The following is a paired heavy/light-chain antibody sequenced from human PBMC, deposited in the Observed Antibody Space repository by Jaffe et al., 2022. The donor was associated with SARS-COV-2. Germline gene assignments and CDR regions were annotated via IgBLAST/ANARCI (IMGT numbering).Heavy chain of an antibody. CDR1: GYSISSGYY. J-gene: IGHJ4*02. V-gene: IGHV4-38-2*02. Sequence: QVHLQESGPGLVKPSETLSLTCTVSGYSISSGYYWGWIRQPPGKGLEWIGSIYHSGSTYYNPSLKSPVAISVDTSKNQFSLKVNSVTAADTAVYYCARAITMVREVISPWYYFDYWGQGTLVTVSS. CDR2: IYHSGST. D-gene: IGHD3-10*01. CDR3: ARAITMVREVISPWYYFDY.
Light chain of an antibody. J-gene: IGKJ5*01. CDR3: MQALQTPIT. V-gene: IGKV2-28*01. CDR2: LGS. Sequence: DIVMTQSPLSLTVTPGEPASISCRSSQSLLHSNGYNYLDWYLQKPGQSPQLLIYLGSNRASGVPDRFSGSGSGTDFTLKISRVEAEDVGVYYCMQALQTPITFGQGTRLEIK. CDR1: QSLLHSNGYNY.